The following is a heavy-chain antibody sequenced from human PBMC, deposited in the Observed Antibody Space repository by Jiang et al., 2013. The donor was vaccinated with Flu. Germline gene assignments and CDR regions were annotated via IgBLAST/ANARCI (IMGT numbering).Heavy chain of an antibody. V-gene: IGHV6-1*01. CDR3: ARERLRTARAGVYYYYMDV. CDR2: TYYRSKWYN. J-gene: IGHJ6*03. CDR1: GDSVSSNSAA. D-gene: IGHD4-17*01. Sequence: TLSLTCAISGDSVSSNSAAWNWIRQSPSRGLEWLGRTYYRSKWYNDYAVSVKSRITINPDTSKNQFSLQLNSVTPEDTAVYYCARERLRTARAGVYYYYMDVWGKGTTVTVSS.